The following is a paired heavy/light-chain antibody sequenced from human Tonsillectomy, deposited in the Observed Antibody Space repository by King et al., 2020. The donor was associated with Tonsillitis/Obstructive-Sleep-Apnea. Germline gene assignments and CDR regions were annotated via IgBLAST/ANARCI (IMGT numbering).Light chain of an antibody. J-gene: IGKJ5*01. CDR2: GAS. CDR1: QGISNF. CDR3: QQYNSYPIT. V-gene: IGKV1-16*01. Sequence: DIQMTQSPSSLSASVGDRVTITCRASQGISNFLVWFQQKPGKAPKSLIYGASSLQSGVPSRFSGSGSGTDFSLTISSLQPEDFATYYCQQYNSYPITFGQGTRLEIK.
Heavy chain of an antibody. CDR3: ARGTWEVRFDS. V-gene: IGHV4-34*02. J-gene: IGHJ4*02. CDR2: INHSGST. Sequence: QVQLQQWGAGLLKPSETLSLTCAVYGGSFSGYYWSWIRQPPGKGLEWIGEINHSGSTNYDPSLKSRVTISVDTSKNQFSLNLSSVTAADTAVYYCARGTWEVRFDSWGQGTLVTVSS. D-gene: IGHD1-26*01. CDR1: GGSFSGYY.